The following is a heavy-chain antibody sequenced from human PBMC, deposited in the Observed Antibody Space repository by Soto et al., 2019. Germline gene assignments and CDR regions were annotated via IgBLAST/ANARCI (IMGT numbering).Heavy chain of an antibody. V-gene: IGHV4-30-4*08. D-gene: IGHD4-17*01. Sequence: SETLSLTCAVSGSSISDEYHWAWIRQPPAKGLEWVGYISYTGTTYYNQSLKGRVSISADTSKNQFSLRMASVTDADTAVYYCAREATVTTTRCLLDSWGQGSLLTVSS. CDR3: AREATVTTTRCLLDS. CDR2: ISYTGTT. J-gene: IGHJ4*02. CDR1: GSSISDEYH.